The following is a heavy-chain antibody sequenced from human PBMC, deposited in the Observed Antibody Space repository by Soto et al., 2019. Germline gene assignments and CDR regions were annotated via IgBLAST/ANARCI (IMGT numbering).Heavy chain of an antibody. D-gene: IGHD6-19*01. Sequence: ASVKVSCKVSGYTLTELSMHWVRQAPGKGLEWMGGFDPEDGETIYAQKFQGRVTMTEDTSTDTAYMELSSLRSEDTAVYYCATALGVRGWFDYWGQGTLVTVSS. CDR1: GYTLTELS. CDR2: FDPEDGET. CDR3: ATALGVRGWFDY. V-gene: IGHV1-24*01. J-gene: IGHJ4*02.